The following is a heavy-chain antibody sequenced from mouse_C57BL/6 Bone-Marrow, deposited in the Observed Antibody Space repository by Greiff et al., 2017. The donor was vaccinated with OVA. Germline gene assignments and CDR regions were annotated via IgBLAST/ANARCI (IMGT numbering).Heavy chain of an antibody. D-gene: IGHD1-1*01. J-gene: IGHJ4*01. CDR2: INYDGSST. Sequence: EVHLVESEGGLVQPGSSMKLSCTASGFTFSDYYMAWVRQVPEKGLEWVANINYDGSSTYYLDSLKSRFIISRDNAQNILYLQMSSLKSEDTATYYCARDGVYGSSPGMDYWGQGTSVTVSS. CDR3: ARDGVYGSSPGMDY. V-gene: IGHV5-16*01. CDR1: GFTFSDYY.